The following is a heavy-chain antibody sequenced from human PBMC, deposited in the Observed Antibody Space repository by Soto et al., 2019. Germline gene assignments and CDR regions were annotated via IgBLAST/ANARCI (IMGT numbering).Heavy chain of an antibody. J-gene: IGHJ6*02. CDR1: GFTFSSYS. Sequence: EVQLVESGGGLVKPGGSLRLSCAASGFTFSSYSMNWVRQTPWKGLELVSSISSSSSYIYYADSVKGRFHISRDNAKKSLYLQMNSLRAEDTAVYYWARDGVDTAMTYYYYGMDVWGQGTTVTGSS. CDR3: ARDGVDTAMTYYYYGMDV. D-gene: IGHD5-18*01. V-gene: IGHV3-21*01. CDR2: ISSSSSYI.